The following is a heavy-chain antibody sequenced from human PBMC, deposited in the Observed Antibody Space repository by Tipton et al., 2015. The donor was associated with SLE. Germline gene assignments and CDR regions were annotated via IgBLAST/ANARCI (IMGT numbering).Heavy chain of an antibody. CDR3: ARVNMVAGTGGWFDP. CDR2: IKRDGSEK. CDR1: GFTFDIYW. D-gene: IGHD6-19*01. J-gene: IGHJ5*02. V-gene: IGHV3-7*01. Sequence: SLRLSCAASGFTFDIYWMTWVRQTPGRGLEWVANIKRDGSEKVYVDSVKGRFTISRDNAQNSLYLEMNSLRVEDTAVYYCARVNMVAGTGGWFDPWGQGTLVTVSS.